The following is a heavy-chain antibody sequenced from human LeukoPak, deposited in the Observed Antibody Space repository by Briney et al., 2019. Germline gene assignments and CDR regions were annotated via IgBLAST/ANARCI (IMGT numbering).Heavy chain of an antibody. CDR2: IIPIFGIA. D-gene: IGHD3-22*01. CDR1: GGTFSSYA. J-gene: IGHJ4*02. V-gene: IGHV1-69*04. Sequence: SVKDSCKASGGTFSSYAISWVGQAPGQGLEWKKRIIPIFGIANYAQKFQGRVTITADKSTSTAYMELSSLRSEDTAVYYCARDSTYDSSGHTRGAFDYWGQGTLVTVSS. CDR3: ARDSTYDSSGHTRGAFDY.